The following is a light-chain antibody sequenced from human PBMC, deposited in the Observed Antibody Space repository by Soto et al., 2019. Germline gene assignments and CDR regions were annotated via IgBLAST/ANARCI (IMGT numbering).Light chain of an antibody. CDR1: QSVDSRY. J-gene: IGKJ2*03. CDR2: AVS. V-gene: IGKV3-20*01. CDR3: QQYGNSPRYS. Sequence: DIVLTQSPGTLSLSRGERATLSCRASQSVDSRYLAWYQRKPGQAPRLLIYAVSSRATGIPDRFSASGSGTDFTLTISRLEPEDSAYYYCQQYGNSPRYSFGQGTKLEIK.